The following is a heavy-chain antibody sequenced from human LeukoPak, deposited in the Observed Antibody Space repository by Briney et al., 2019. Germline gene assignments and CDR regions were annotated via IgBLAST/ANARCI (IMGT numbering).Heavy chain of an antibody. CDR1: GFTFSSYG. V-gene: IGHV3-30*18. CDR2: ISYDGSNK. CDR3: AKPDLTYSSSWYVDY. J-gene: IGHJ4*02. D-gene: IGHD6-13*01. Sequence: GGSLRLSCAASGFTFSSYGMHWVRQAPGKGLEWVAVISYDGSNKYYADSVKGRFTISRDNSKNTLYLQMNSLRAEDTAVYYCAKPDLTYSSSWYVDYWGQGTLVTVS.